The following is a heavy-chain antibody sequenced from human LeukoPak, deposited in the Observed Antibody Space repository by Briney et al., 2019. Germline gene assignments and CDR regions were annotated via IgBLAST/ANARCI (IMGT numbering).Heavy chain of an antibody. Sequence: GGSLRLSCAASGFTFSDYYMSWIRQAPGKGLEWVSYISSGSSYTNYADSVKGRFTISRDNAKNSLYLQMNSLRAEDTSVYYCAIAKGYKWDYWGQGTLVTVSS. CDR2: ISSGSSYT. D-gene: IGHD5-18*01. J-gene: IGHJ4*02. CDR3: AIAKGYKWDY. CDR1: GFTFSDYY. V-gene: IGHV3-11*05.